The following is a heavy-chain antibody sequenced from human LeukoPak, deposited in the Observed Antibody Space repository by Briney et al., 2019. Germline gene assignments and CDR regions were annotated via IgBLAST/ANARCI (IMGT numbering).Heavy chain of an antibody. J-gene: IGHJ5*02. D-gene: IGHD2-15*01. V-gene: IGHV3-11*01. CDR1: GFTFSTYY. CDR2: ISTSGSTI. CDR3: ARVSSYCSGGSCYGWFDP. Sequence: GRSLRLSCAASGFTFSTYYMSWIRQAPGKGLEWDSSISTSGSTIYYTNSVKGPSTISTHNAKNSLYLQMNSLRAEETAVYYCARVSSYCSGGSCYGWFDPWGQGTLVTVSS.